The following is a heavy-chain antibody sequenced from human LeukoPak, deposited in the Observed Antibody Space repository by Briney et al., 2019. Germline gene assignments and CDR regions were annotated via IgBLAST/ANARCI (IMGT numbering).Heavy chain of an antibody. CDR3: ARDFDGPRASDY. D-gene: IGHD4-17*01. CDR2: TNTDGSYS. Sequence: GGSLRLSCAASGFTFSYFWMHWFRQTPGKGLVWVSCTNTDGSYSSYADSVKGRFTISRDNVRNTLYLQMSSLRAEDSAVYYCARDFDGPRASDYWGQGISVTVSS. CDR1: GFTFSYFW. J-gene: IGHJ4*02. V-gene: IGHV3-74*01.